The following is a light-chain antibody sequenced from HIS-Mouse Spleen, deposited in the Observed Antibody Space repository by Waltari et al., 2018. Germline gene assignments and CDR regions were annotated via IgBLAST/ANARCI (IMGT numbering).Light chain of an antibody. CDR3: YSTDSSGNHYV. V-gene: IGLV3-10*01. Sequence: SYELTQPPSVSVSPGQTARITCSGDALANNYAYWYQQKSGQAPVLVIYEDSKRPSGIPERFSGSSSGTMATLTISGAQVEDEADYYCYSTDSSGNHYVFGTGTKVTVL. CDR1: ALANNY. CDR2: EDS. J-gene: IGLJ1*01.